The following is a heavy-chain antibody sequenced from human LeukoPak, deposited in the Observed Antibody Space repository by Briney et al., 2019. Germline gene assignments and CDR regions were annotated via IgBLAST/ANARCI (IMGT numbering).Heavy chain of an antibody. CDR2: ISSSSSTI. D-gene: IGHD6-13*01. Sequence: GGSLRLSCAASGFTFSSYSMNWARQAPGKGLEWVSSISSSSSTIYYADSVKGRFTISRDNAKNSLYLQMNSLRAEDTAVYYCARDQYSSSWPDYWGQGTLVTVSS. J-gene: IGHJ4*02. CDR1: GFTFSSYS. CDR3: ARDQYSSSWPDY. V-gene: IGHV3-48*01.